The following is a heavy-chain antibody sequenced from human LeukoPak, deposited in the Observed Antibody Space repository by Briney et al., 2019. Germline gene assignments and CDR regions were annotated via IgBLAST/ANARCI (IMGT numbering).Heavy chain of an antibody. D-gene: IGHD4-17*01. V-gene: IGHV3-30*03. CDR1: GFTFSSYW. Sequence: GGSLRLSCAASGFTFSSYWMSWVRQAPGKGLEWVAVISYDGSNKYYADSVKGRFTISRDNSKNTLYLQMNSLRAEDTAVYYCARDYGDYGNAFDIWGQGTMVTVSS. CDR3: ARDYGDYGNAFDI. J-gene: IGHJ3*02. CDR2: ISYDGSNK.